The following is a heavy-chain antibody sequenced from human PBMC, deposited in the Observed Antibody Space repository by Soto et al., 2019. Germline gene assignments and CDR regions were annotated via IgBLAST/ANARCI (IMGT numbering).Heavy chain of an antibody. CDR2: ISYDGSNK. J-gene: IGHJ6*02. CDR1: GFTFSSYA. CDR3: ARAGTSSSWSLPGITYYYYGMDV. Sequence: GGSLRLSCAASGFTFSSYAMHWVRQAPGKGLEWVAVISYDGSNKYYADSVKGRFTISRDNSKNTLYLQMNSLRAEDTAVYYCARAGTSSSWSLPGITYYYYGMDVWGQGTTVTVSS. V-gene: IGHV3-30-3*01. D-gene: IGHD6-13*01.